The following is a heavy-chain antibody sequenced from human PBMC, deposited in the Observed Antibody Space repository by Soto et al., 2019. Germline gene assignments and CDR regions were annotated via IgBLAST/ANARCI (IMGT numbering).Heavy chain of an antibody. CDR2: IRSKAYGETT. V-gene: IGHV3-49*03. Sequence: PGGSLRLSSTCFGFTFGDYAISWSRQAPGKGLEWVGVIRSKAYGETTDYGASVKGRFTILRDDSKSIAYLQLNSLQSEDTGVYYCTRYTYTSRYSYFGMDVWGHVPPVTVSS. D-gene: IGHD2-2*01. CDR1: GFTFGDYA. J-gene: IGHJ6*02. CDR3: TRYTYTSRYSYFGMDV.